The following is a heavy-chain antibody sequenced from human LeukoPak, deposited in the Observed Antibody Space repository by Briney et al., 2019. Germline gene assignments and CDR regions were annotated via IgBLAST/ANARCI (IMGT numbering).Heavy chain of an antibody. J-gene: IGHJ4*02. CDR2: ISSSSSTI. CDR3: AREITPSPYYFDY. V-gene: IGHV3-48*01. CDR1: GFTFSSYS. Sequence: PGGSLRLACAASGFTFSSYSMNWVSQAPGKGLEWVSYISSSSSTIYYADSVKGRFTISRDNAKNSLYLQMNSLRAEDTAVYYCAREITPSPYYFDYWGQGTLVTVSS.